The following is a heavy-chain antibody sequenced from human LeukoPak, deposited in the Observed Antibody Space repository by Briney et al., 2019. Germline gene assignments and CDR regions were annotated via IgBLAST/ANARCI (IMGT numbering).Heavy chain of an antibody. V-gene: IGHV4-59*01. J-gene: IGHJ6*03. CDR1: GGSISSYY. Sequence: SETLSLTCTVSGGSISSYYWSWIRQPPGKGLEWIGYIDYSGSTNYTPSLKSRVTISVDTSKNQFSLKLSSVTAADTAVYYCARTIAVADWNSYYYYMDVWGKGTTVTVSS. CDR3: ARTIAVADWNSYYYYMDV. CDR2: IDYSGST. D-gene: IGHD6-19*01.